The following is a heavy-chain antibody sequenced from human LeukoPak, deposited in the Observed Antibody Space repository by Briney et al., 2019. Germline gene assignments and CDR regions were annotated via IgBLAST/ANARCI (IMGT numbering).Heavy chain of an antibody. J-gene: IGHJ4*02. D-gene: IGHD3-16*01. CDR2: INEDATTI. Sequence: GGSLRLSCAASGFAFSAYWMHWVRQAPGKGLEWVSRINEDATTITYADSVKGRFNISRDNSKKSLYLQMNNLRAEDTAVYYCVGDLILVWTPGDDFDFWGQGTLVIVSS. V-gene: IGHV3-74*01. CDR3: VGDLILVWTPGDDFDF. CDR1: GFAFSAYW.